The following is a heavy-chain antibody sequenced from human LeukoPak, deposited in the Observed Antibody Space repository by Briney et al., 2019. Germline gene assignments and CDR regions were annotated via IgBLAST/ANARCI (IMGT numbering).Heavy chain of an antibody. V-gene: IGHV1-2*02. CDR2: INPNTAVI. J-gene: IGHJ4*02. D-gene: IGHD5-24*01. CDR3: ARAVEMATIS. Sequence: ASVKVSCRASGYTFTAYYMHWVRQAPGQGLEWMGWINPNTAVINYAPKFQGRVTMTRATSISTAYMELSSLRSEDTAVYCCARAVEMATISWGQGTLVTVSS. CDR1: GYTFTAYY.